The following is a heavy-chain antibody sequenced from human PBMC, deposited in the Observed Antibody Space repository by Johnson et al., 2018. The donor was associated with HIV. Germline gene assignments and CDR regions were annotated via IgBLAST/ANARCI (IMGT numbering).Heavy chain of an antibody. CDR2: IDTTGDT. V-gene: IGHV3-13*01. CDR1: GFTFSSYD. CDR3: VRASWFGAFDI. D-gene: IGHD3-10*01. Sequence: VQLVESGGGLVQPGGSLRLSCAASGFTFSSYDMHWVRQPTGKGLEWVSSIDTTGDTYYPGSVRGRFTISRENAKNSLYLQMNNLRAGYSAVYYCVRASWFGAFDIWGQGTLVTVSS. J-gene: IGHJ3*02.